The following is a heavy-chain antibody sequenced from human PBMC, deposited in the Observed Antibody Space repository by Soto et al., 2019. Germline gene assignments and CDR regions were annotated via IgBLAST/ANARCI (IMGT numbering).Heavy chain of an antibody. CDR1: GFTFSSSV. CDR3: AKEFHSWNYFDY. D-gene: IGHD1-20*01. V-gene: IGHV3-30*18. CDR2: ISYDGSNK. J-gene: IGHJ4*02. Sequence: SLRLSCAASGFTFSSSVMHWVRQAPGKGLEWVAVISYDGSNKFYADSVKGRFTISRDNFRNTLYLQMNSLRAEDTAVYYCAKEFHSWNYFDYWGQGTLVTVSS.